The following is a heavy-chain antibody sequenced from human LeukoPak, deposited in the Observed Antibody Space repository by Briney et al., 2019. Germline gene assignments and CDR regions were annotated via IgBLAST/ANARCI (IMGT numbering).Heavy chain of an antibody. V-gene: IGHV1-2*02. CDR1: GYTFTGYY. Sequence: SSVKVSCKASGYTFTGYYMHWVRQAPGQGLEWMGGINPNSGGTNYAQKFQGRVTMTRDTSISTAYMELSRLRSDDTAVYYCARDKAVVAATFWFDPWGQGTLVTVSS. D-gene: IGHD2-15*01. CDR2: INPNSGGT. J-gene: IGHJ5*02. CDR3: ARDKAVVAATFWFDP.